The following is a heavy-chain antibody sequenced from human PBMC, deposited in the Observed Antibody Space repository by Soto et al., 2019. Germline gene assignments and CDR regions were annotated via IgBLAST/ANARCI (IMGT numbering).Heavy chain of an antibody. V-gene: IGHV3-30-3*01. CDR1: GFTFSSYA. J-gene: IGHJ4*02. CDR3: ARDGIVGATISGDY. Sequence: QVQLVESGGGVVQPGRSLRLSCAASGFTFSSYAMHWVRQAPGKGLEWVAVISYDGSNKYYADSVKGRFTISRDNSKNTLYLQMNSLRAEDTAVYYWARDGIVGATISGDYWGEGTLVTVSS. D-gene: IGHD1-26*01. CDR2: ISYDGSNK.